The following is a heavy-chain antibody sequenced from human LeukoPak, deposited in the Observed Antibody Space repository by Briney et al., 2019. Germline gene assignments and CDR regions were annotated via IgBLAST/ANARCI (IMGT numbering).Heavy chain of an antibody. V-gene: IGHV3-23*01. D-gene: IGHD5-24*01. CDR3: AKGDDIGKHPTRAYYFDT. CDR1: GFTFSRHP. CDR2: TGLNSVNT. J-gene: IGHJ4*02. Sequence: GGSLRLSCAASGFTFSRHPMGWVRQAPGKGLEWVSTTGLNSVNTLCAESVQGRFSISRDNSKNTLDLQMDNLRVDDTAVYYCAKGDDIGKHPTRAYYFDTWGQGTLVTVSS.